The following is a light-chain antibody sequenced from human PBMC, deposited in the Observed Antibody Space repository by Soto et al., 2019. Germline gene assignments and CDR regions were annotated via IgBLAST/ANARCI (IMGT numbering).Light chain of an antibody. Sequence: EIVLTQSPGTLSLSPGERATVSCRASQSVYNSYLAWYQQKPGQAPRLLISGVSSRATGIPDRFSGSGSGTDFTLTISRLEPEDFAVYYCQQYGSSPITFGQVTRLEIK. CDR1: QSVYNSY. CDR2: GVS. CDR3: QQYGSSPIT. J-gene: IGKJ5*01. V-gene: IGKV3-20*01.